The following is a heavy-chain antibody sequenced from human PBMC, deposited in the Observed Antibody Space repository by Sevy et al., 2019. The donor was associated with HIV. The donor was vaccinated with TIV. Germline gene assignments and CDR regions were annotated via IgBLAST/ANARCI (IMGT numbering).Heavy chain of an antibody. D-gene: IGHD6-6*01. CDR2: IYYSGST. Sequence: SETLSLTCTVSGGSISSGDYYWSWIRQPPGKGLEWIGYIYYSGSTYYNPSLKSRVTISVDTSKNQFSLKLSSVTAADTAVYYCARDGCWISSSYYGMDVWGQGTTVTVSS. CDR3: ARDGCWISSSYYGMDV. CDR1: GGSISSGDYY. V-gene: IGHV4-30-4*01. J-gene: IGHJ6*02.